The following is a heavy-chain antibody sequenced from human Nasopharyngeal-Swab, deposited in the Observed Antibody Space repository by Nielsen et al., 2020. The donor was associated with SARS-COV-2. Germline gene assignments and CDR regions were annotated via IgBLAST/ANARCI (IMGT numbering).Heavy chain of an antibody. Sequence: WIRQPPGKGLEWIGYIYYSGSTYHNPSLKSRVTISVATSKNQFSLKLSSVTAADTAVYYCARGRKQQLVLRWFDPWGQGTLVTVSS. D-gene: IGHD6-13*01. V-gene: IGHV4-31*02. CDR2: IYYSGST. CDR3: ARGRKQQLVLRWFDP. J-gene: IGHJ5*02.